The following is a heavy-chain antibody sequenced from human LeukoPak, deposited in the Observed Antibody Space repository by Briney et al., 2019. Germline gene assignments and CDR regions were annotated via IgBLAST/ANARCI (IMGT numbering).Heavy chain of an antibody. J-gene: IGHJ4*02. CDR2: IRYDGSNK. Sequence: PGGSLRLSCAASGSTFSSYGMHWVRQAPGKGLEWVAFIRYDGSNKYYADSVKGRFTISRDNSKNTLYLQMNSLRAEDTAVYYCAKNQALSSGWYDYWGQGTLVTVSS. CDR1: GSTFSSYG. V-gene: IGHV3-30*02. CDR3: AKNQALSSGWYDY. D-gene: IGHD6-19*01.